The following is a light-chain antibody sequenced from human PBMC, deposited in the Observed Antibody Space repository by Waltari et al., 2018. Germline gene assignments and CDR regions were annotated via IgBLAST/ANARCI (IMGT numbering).Light chain of an antibody. CDR1: QTISNY. J-gene: IGKJ1*01. CDR2: TTS. Sequence: DIQMTQSPSSLSASVGARVPITCRASQTISNYLNWYQQKPGKAPKLLIYTTSTLQSGVPSRFSGSGSGTDFTLTISSLQPEDFATYYCQQSYSSPRTFGQGTKVEIK. CDR3: QQSYSSPRT. V-gene: IGKV1-39*01.